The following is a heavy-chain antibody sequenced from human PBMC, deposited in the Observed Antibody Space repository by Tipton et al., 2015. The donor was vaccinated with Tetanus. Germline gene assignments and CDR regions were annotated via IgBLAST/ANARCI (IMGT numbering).Heavy chain of an antibody. CDR3: ARDGFLNIHDFWSGFPPLDY. J-gene: IGHJ4*02. CDR2: IWYDGSNK. V-gene: IGHV3-33*01. D-gene: IGHD3-3*01. Sequence: SLRLSCAASGFTFSSYGMHWVRQAPGKGLEWVAVIWYDGSNKYYADSVKGRFTISRDNSKNTLYLQMNSLRAEDTAVYYCARDGFLNIHDFWSGFPPLDYWGQGTLVTVSS. CDR1: GFTFSSYG.